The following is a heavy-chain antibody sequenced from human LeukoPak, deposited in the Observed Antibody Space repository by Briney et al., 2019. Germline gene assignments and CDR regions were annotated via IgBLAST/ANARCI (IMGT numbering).Heavy chain of an antibody. D-gene: IGHD3-22*01. V-gene: IGHV4-59*01. CDR2: IYYSGST. CDR1: GGSISSYY. Sequence: SETLSLTCTVSGGSISSYYWSWIRQPPGKGLEWIGYIYYSGSTNYNPSLKSRVTISVDTSKNQFSLKLSSVTAADTAVYYCARVEDDSSGYYYWGQGTLVTVSS. J-gene: IGHJ4*02. CDR3: ARVEDDSSGYYY.